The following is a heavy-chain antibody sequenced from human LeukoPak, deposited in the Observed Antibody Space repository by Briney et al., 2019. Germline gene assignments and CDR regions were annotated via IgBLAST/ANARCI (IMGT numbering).Heavy chain of an antibody. Sequence: PGGSLRLSCAASGFTFSSYSMNWVRQAPGKGLEWVSSISSSSSYIYYADSVKGRFTISRDNAKNSLYLQMNSLRAEDTAVYYCAREIFCSSTSCYWWSAFDIWGQGTMVTVSS. J-gene: IGHJ3*02. D-gene: IGHD2-2*01. V-gene: IGHV3-21*01. CDR3: AREIFCSSTSCYWWSAFDI. CDR1: GFTFSSYS. CDR2: ISSSSSYI.